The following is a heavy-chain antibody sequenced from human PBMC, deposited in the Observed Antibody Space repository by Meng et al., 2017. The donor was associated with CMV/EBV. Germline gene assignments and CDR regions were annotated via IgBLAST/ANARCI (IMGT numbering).Heavy chain of an antibody. CDR3: ARDKSGAAGY. J-gene: IGHJ4*02. CDR1: GFTFSSYS. V-gene: IGHV3-48*04. CDR2: ISSSSSTI. D-gene: IGHD1-26*01. Sequence: GESLKISCAASGFTFSSYSMNWVRQAPGKGLEWVSYISSSSSTIYYADSVKGRFTISRDNAKNSLYLQMNSLRAEDTAVYYCARDKSGAAGYWGQGTLVTVSS.